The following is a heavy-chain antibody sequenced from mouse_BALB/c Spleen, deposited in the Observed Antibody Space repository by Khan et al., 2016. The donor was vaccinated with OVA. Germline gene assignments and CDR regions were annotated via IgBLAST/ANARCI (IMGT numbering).Heavy chain of an antibody. CDR3: ARTARIKY. CDR2: ISYSGNT. Sequence: EVQLQESGPGLVKPSQSLSLTCTVTGYSITSGYGWNWIRRFPGNKLEWVGYISYSGNTNYNPYLKSRVSITRDTSKNQFFLQLNSVTTEDTATXYCARTARIKYWGKGTTLTVSS. D-gene: IGHD1-2*01. J-gene: IGHJ2*01. CDR1: GYSITSGYG. V-gene: IGHV3-1*02.